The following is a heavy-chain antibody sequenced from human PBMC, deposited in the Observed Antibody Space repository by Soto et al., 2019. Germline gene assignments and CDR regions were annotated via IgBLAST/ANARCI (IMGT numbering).Heavy chain of an antibody. CDR1: GASLTTYY. Sequence: SETLSLTCTVSGASLTTYYRGWIRQPPGKGLEWIGNIYDSGTTNYNPSLKSRVTISVDTSKNQFSLKLTSVTAADTAIYYCARGKSPGFNWGQGTLVT. CDR2: IYDSGTT. V-gene: IGHV4-59*01. J-gene: IGHJ4*02. CDR3: ARGKSPGFN. D-gene: IGHD3-3*01.